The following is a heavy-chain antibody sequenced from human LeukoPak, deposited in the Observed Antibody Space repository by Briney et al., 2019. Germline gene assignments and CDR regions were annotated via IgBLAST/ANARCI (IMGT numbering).Heavy chain of an antibody. J-gene: IGHJ4*02. Sequence: GGSLRLSCVASGFSFSAYWMHWVRQAPGKGLMWVSHINSDGSSTRYADSVKGRFTISRDNAKNTLYLQVNSLRVEDTAVYYCGRGGKVEQLVLARWGQGSLVTVSS. V-gene: IGHV3-74*01. CDR2: INSDGSST. CDR3: GRGGKVEQLVLAR. D-gene: IGHD6-13*01. CDR1: GFSFSAYW.